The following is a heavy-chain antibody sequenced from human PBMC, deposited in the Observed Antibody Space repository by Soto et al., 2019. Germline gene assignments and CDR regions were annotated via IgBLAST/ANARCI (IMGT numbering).Heavy chain of an antibody. Sequence: PSETLSLTCSISGGSISGYHWNWIRQTPGKGVEWIGYFHNSGNPKYSSSLKSRVTISVDRSKNQFSLKLSSVTAADTAVYYCAAGGGLPRYYWGQGTLVTVSS. CDR3: AAGGGLPRYY. CDR2: FHNSGNP. CDR1: GGSISGYH. J-gene: IGHJ4*02. D-gene: IGHD5-12*01. V-gene: IGHV4-59*12.